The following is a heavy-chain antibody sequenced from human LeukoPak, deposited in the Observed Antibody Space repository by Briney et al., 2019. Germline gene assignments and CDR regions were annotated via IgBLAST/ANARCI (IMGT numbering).Heavy chain of an antibody. CDR1: GFTFDDYA. D-gene: IGHD3-22*01. CDR2: ISWNSGGI. J-gene: IGHJ4*02. Sequence: GGSLRLSCAASGFTFDDYAMHWVRQAPGKGLEWVSGISWNSGGIGYADSVKGRFTISRDNAKNSLYLQMNSLRAEDTALYYCAKSTASGYIYCFDYWGQGTLVTVSS. CDR3: AKSTASGYIYCFDY. V-gene: IGHV3-9*01.